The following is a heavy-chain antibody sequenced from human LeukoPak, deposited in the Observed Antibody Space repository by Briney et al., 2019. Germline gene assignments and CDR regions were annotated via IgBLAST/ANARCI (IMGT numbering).Heavy chain of an antibody. J-gene: IGHJ3*02. V-gene: IGHV4-30-2*01. D-gene: IGHD1-1*01. CDR1: GGSISSGGYS. Sequence: PSETLSLTCAVSGGSISSGGYSWSWIRQPPGKGLEWIGYIYHSGSTYYNPSLKSRVTISVDRSKNQFPLKLSSVTAADTAVYYCARVAQDDLAFDIWGQGTMVTVSS. CDR3: ARVAQDDLAFDI. CDR2: IYHSGST.